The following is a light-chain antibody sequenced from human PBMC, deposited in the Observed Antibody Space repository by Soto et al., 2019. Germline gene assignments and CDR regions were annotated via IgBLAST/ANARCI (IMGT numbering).Light chain of an antibody. Sequence: EIVLTQSPGTLSLSPGERATLSCRASQSVSSRLAWYQHKPGQAPRLLISGASSRATGIPDRFSGSGSGTDFTLTIGRLEPGDFALYYCQQYGGSPITFGQGTRLEIK. CDR3: QQYGGSPIT. CDR2: GAS. CDR1: QSVSSR. J-gene: IGKJ5*01. V-gene: IGKV3-20*01.